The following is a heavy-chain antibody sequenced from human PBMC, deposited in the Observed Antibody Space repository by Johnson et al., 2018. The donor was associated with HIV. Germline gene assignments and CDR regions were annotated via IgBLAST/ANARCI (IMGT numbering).Heavy chain of an antibody. V-gene: IGHV3-33*06. CDR3: AKDRGYFDAFDI. Sequence: QVQLLESGGGVVQPGRSLRLSCAASGFTFSSYGMHWVRQAPGKGLEWVAVIWYDGSNKYYADSVKGRFTISRDNSKNSLYLQMNSLRAEDTALYYCAKDRGYFDAFDIWGQGTMVTVSS. D-gene: IGHD3-10*01. J-gene: IGHJ3*02. CDR1: GFTFSSYG. CDR2: IWYDGSNK.